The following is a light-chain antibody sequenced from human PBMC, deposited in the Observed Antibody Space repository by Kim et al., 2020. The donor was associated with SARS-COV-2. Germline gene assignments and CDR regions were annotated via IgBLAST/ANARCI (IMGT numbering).Light chain of an antibody. CDR2: RNN. Sequence: QSVLTQPPSASGTPGQRVTISCSGSSSNIGSNYVYWYQQLPGTAPKLLIYRNNQRPSGVPDRLSGSKSGTSACLAISGLRCEDEADYYCAAWDDSLSGWVFGGGTQLTVL. V-gene: IGLV1-47*01. CDR1: SSNIGSNY. CDR3: AAWDDSLSGWV. J-gene: IGLJ3*02.